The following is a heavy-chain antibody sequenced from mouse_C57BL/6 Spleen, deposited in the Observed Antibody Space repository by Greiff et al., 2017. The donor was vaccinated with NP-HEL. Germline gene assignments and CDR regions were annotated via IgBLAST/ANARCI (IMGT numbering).Heavy chain of an antibody. CDR2: INPNNGGT. Sequence: EVQLQQSGPELVKPGASVKISCKASGYTFTDYYMNWVKQSHGKSLEWIGDINPNNGGTSYNQKFKGKATLTVDKSSSTAYMELRSLTSEDSAVYYCAKGDQGYYVSFDVWGTGTTVTVSS. V-gene: IGHV1-26*01. CDR3: AKGDQGYYVSFDV. D-gene: IGHD2-3*01. J-gene: IGHJ1*03. CDR1: GYTFTDYY.